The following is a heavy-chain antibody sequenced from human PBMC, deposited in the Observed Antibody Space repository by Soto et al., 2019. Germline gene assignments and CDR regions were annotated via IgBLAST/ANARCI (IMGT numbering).Heavy chain of an antibody. CDR1: GFTFSDYA. Sequence: QVQLVQSGGALVTPGGSLRLSCAASGFTFSDYAMNWIRQAPGRGLEWISYIGPRGSTVYYADSVKGRFTISRDNARKSLFLQMYILRVEDTAVYYCARGTDYYPYWGQGSLVTVSS. J-gene: IGHJ4*02. V-gene: IGHV3-11*01. CDR3: ARGTDYYPY. CDR2: IGPRGSTV.